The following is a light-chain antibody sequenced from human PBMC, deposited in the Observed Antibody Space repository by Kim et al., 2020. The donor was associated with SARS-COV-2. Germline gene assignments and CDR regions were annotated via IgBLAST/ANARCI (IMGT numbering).Light chain of an antibody. CDR1: TGYSTYK. Sequence: QPVLTQPPSASAALGASVTLTCTLSTGYSTYKVDWYQQRPGKGPRFVMRVDTGGIVGSKGDGIPDRFSVLGSGLNRYLIIKNIQAEDESDYYCGADFGSGSNFVYWVLGGGTQLTVL. CDR3: GADFGSGSNFVYWV. CDR2: VDTGGIVG. V-gene: IGLV9-49*01. J-gene: IGLJ3*02.